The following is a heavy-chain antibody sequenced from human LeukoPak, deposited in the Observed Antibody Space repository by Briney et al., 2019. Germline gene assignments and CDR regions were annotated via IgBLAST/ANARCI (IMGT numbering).Heavy chain of an antibody. Sequence: GGSLRLSCAASGFTFSTYGMHWVRQAPGKGLEWVAVIWYDGSKKYYADSVKGRFTISRDNSKNTLFLQMNSLRAEDTAVYYCARLLQAMADAFDIWGQGTIVTISS. CDR3: ARLLQAMADAFDI. CDR1: GFTFSTYG. CDR2: IWYDGSKK. V-gene: IGHV3-33*01. J-gene: IGHJ3*02. D-gene: IGHD5-18*01.